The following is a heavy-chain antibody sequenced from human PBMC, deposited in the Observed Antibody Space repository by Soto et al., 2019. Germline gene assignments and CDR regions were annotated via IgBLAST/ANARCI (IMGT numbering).Heavy chain of an antibody. V-gene: IGHV4-59*01. J-gene: IGHJ4*02. D-gene: IGHD3-22*01. CDR1: GGSISTYY. Sequence: TXTVSGGSISTYYWSLIRQPPGKGLEWIGYVYYSGNTNYNPSLKSRLTISVDTSKNQFTLKLSSVTAADTAVYYCARVGSGSFDSWGQGTLVTVSS. CDR3: ARVGSGSFDS. CDR2: VYYSGNT.